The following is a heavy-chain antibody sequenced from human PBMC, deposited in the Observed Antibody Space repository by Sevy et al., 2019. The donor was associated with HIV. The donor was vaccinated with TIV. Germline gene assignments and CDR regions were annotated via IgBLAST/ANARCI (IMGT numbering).Heavy chain of an antibody. CDR2: ISGSGDTT. D-gene: IGHD3-16*01. J-gene: IGHJ3*02. CDR1: GFTFSYYA. CDR3: AKEGYRLPGADAIDI. V-gene: IGHV3-23*01. Sequence: GGSLRLSCAASGFTFSYYAMTWVRQAPGKGLEWVSAISGSGDTTYYAESVKGRFPISRDNSRGTLYLQINSLGAEDTAIYFCAKEGYRLPGADAIDIWGQGTMVTVSS.